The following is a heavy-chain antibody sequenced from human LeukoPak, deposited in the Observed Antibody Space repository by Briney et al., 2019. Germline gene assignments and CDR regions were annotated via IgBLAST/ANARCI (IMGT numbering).Heavy chain of an antibody. V-gene: IGHV4-31*03. D-gene: IGHD5-18*01. J-gene: IGHJ4*02. CDR3: ARAHFLQRGYSYTKYFDY. Sequence: SETLSLTCTVSGGSISSGGYYWSWIRQHPGKGLEWIGYIYYSGSTYYNPSLKSRVTISVDTSKNQFSLKLSSVTAADTAVYYCARAHFLQRGYSYTKYFDYWGQGTLVTVSS. CDR2: IYYSGST. CDR1: GGSISSGGYY.